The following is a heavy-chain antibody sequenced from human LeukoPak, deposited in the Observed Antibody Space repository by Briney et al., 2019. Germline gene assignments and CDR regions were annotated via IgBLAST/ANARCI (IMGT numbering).Heavy chain of an antibody. V-gene: IGHV3-30*03. CDR3: AREVPAAIRGGDFDY. CDR1: GFSRSVYW. J-gene: IGHJ4*02. CDR2: ISYDGSNK. Sequence: GGSLRLSCAASGFSRSVYWMPWARQAPGKGLEWVAVISYDGSNKYYADSVKGRFTISRDNSKNTLYLQTNSLRAEDAAVYYCAREVPAAIRGGDFDYWGQGTLVTVSS. D-gene: IGHD2-2*02.